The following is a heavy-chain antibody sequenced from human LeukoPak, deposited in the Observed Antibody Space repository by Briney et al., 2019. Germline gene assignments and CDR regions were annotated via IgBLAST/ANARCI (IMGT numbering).Heavy chain of an antibody. D-gene: IGHD3-10*01. CDR1: GFTFSDYY. CDR2: ISSSGSTI. CDR3: ARWGDYYGSGSYYNGSQNWFDP. V-gene: IGHV3-11*01. Sequence: PGGSLRLSCAASGFTFSDYYMSWIRQAPGKGLEWVSYISSSGSTIYYADSVKGRFTISRDNAKNSLYLQMNSLRAEDTAVYYWARWGDYYGSGSYYNGSQNWFDPWGQGTLVTVSS. J-gene: IGHJ5*02.